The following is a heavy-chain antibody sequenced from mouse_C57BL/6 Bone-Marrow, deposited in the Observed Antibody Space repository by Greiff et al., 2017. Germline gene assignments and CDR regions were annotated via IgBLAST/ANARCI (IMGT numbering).Heavy chain of an antibody. CDR1: GYTFTNYW. J-gene: IGHJ1*03. CDR2: IYPGGGYT. Sequence: VKLMESGAELVRPGTSVKMSCKASGYTFTNYWIGWAKQRPGHGLEWIGDIYPGGGYTNYNEKFKGKATLTADKSSSTAYMQFSSLTSEDSAIEYCARWLPHWYFDVWGTGTTVTVSS. CDR3: ARWLPHWYFDV. D-gene: IGHD2-2*01. V-gene: IGHV1-63*01.